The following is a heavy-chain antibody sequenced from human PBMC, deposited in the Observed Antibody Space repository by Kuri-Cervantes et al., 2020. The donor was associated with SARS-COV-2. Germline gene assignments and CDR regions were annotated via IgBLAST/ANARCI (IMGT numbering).Heavy chain of an antibody. D-gene: IGHD1-26*01. CDR3: AREGPNFIQLPIYYFDY. CDR2: IIPIFDTA. Sequence: SVKVSCKASGGTFSSYAISWVRQAPGQGLEWMGGIIPIFDTANYAQKLQGRVTMTTDTSTSTAYMELRSLRSDDTAVYYCAREGPNFIQLPIYYFDYWGQGTLVTVSS. CDR1: GGTFSSYA. J-gene: IGHJ4*02. V-gene: IGHV1-69*05.